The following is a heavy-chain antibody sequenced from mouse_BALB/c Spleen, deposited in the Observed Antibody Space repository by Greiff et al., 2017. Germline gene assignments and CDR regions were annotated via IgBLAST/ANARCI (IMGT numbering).Heavy chain of an antibody. J-gene: IGHJ4*01. CDR1: GFTFSNYW. Sequence: EVQLVESGGGLVQPGGSMKLSCVASGFTFSNYWMNWVRQSPEKGLEWVAEIRLKSNNYATHYAESVKGRFTISRDDSKSSVYLQMNNLRAEDTGIYYCTRGSSYYYAMDYWGQGTSVTVSS. CDR2: IRLKSNNYAT. V-gene: IGHV6-6*02. CDR3: TRGSSYYYAMDY. D-gene: IGHD1-1*01.